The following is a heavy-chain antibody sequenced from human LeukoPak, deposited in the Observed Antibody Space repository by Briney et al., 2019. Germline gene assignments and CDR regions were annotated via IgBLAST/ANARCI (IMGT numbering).Heavy chain of an antibody. V-gene: IGHV4-34*01. CDR1: GGSFSGYY. J-gene: IGHJ4*02. CDR2: INHSGST. D-gene: IGHD6-6*01. Sequence: PSETLSLTCAVYGGSFSGYYWSWIRQPPGKGLEWIGEINHSGSTNYNPSLKSRVTISVDTSKNQFSLKLSSVTAADTAVYYCARDIAARPSFDYWGQGTLVTVSS. CDR3: ARDIAARPSFDY.